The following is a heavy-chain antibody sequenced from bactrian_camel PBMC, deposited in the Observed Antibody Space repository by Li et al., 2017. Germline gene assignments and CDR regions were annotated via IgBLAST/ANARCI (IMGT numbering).Heavy chain of an antibody. CDR2: IAGDKDNSRT. CDR3: AARDGRCGSSWSTYEYNW. D-gene: IGHD1*01. V-gene: IGHV3-2*01. CDR1: GSTFSSYF. J-gene: IGHJ4*01. Sequence: HVQLVESGGGLVQPGGSLRLSCAASGSTFSSYFMSWVRQAPGKGLEWVSMIAGDKDNSRTYALDPVKGRFTISRDNDKMKVYLQMNDLRPEDTAMYSCAARDGRCGSSWSTYEYNWWGQGTQVTVS.